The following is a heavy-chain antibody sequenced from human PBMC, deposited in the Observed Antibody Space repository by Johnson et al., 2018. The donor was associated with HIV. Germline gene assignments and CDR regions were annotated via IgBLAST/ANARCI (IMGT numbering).Heavy chain of an antibody. V-gene: IGHV3-9*01. D-gene: IGHD2-21*01. CDR2: ISWNSGSI. CDR1: GFTFSSYA. J-gene: IGHJ3*02. CDR3: AKDRYSLTRDTFDI. Sequence: EVQLVESGGGVVQPGRSLRLSCAASGFTFSSYAMHWVRQAPGKGLEWVSGISWNSGSIGYADSVKGRFTISRDNSKNTLYLQMNSLRAEDTAVYYCAKDRYSLTRDTFDIWPRDNGHRLF.